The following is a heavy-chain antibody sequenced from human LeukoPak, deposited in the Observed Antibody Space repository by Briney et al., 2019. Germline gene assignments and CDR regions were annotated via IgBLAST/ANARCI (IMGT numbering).Heavy chain of an antibody. D-gene: IGHD3-22*01. Sequence: PGGSLRLSCVASGCTFSRYWMTWVRQSPEKGLEWVANINQDGSEKRYADSVKGRFTISRDNAENSLYLQMSSLRPEDTAIYYCARDPYKSCGYGAFDIWGQGTVVAVSS. CDR1: GCTFSRYW. J-gene: IGHJ3*02. CDR2: INQDGSEK. V-gene: IGHV3-7*01. CDR3: ARDPYKSCGYGAFDI.